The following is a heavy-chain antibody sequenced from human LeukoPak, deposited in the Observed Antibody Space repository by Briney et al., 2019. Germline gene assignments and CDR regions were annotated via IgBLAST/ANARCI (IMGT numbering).Heavy chain of an antibody. CDR1: GFTFSNAW. J-gene: IGHJ5*02. Sequence: GGSLRLSCAASGFTFSNAWMTWVRQAPGKGLEWVGRIKSKTDGGTTDYAAPVKGRFTISRDDSKNTVYLQMNSLRAEDTALYYCAKGSGINHYHWIDPWGQGTLVTVSS. CDR3: AKGSGINHYHWIDP. V-gene: IGHV3-15*01. D-gene: IGHD1-14*01. CDR2: IKSKTDGGTT.